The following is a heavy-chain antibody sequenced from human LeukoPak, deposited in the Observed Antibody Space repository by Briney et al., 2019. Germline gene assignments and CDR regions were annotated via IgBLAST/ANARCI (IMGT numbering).Heavy chain of an antibody. CDR1: GFTFSSYA. Sequence: GGSLRLSCAASGFTFSSYAMSWVRQAPGKGLEWVSAISGSGGGTYYADSVKGRFTISRDNSKNTLYLQMNSLRAEDTAVYYCAKGRITMVRGVDGMDVWGQGTTVTVSS. V-gene: IGHV3-23*01. CDR3: AKGRITMVRGVDGMDV. J-gene: IGHJ6*02. D-gene: IGHD3-10*01. CDR2: ISGSGGGT.